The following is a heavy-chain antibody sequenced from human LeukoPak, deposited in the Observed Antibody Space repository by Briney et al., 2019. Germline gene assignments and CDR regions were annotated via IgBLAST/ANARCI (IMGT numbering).Heavy chain of an antibody. CDR3: AGAYCGGDCYSGRTFDI. CDR2: IYHSGST. CDR1: GGSISSSYW. D-gene: IGHD2-21*02. V-gene: IGHV4-4*02. Sequence: SGTLSLTCAVSGGSISSSYWWRWVRQAPGKGLEWMGEIYHSGSTNYKPSLQIRVTISVDQSKNQFSLTLSSVAAAGTAVYYCAGAYCGGDCYSGRTFDIWGQGTMVTVSS. J-gene: IGHJ3*02.